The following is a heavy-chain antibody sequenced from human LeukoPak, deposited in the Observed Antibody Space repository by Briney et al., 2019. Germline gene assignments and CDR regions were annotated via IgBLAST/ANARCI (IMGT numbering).Heavy chain of an antibody. CDR1: GFTFSDSY. CDR2: IKSKTDGGTT. J-gene: IGHJ4*02. Sequence: GGSLRLSCAASGFTFSDSYMSWIRQAPGKGLEWVGRIKSKTDGGTTDYAAPVKGRFTISRDDSKNTLYLQMNSLKTEDTAVYYCTTDGRGIPDYWGQGTLVTVSS. CDR3: TTDGRGIPDY. D-gene: IGHD1-1*01. V-gene: IGHV3-15*01.